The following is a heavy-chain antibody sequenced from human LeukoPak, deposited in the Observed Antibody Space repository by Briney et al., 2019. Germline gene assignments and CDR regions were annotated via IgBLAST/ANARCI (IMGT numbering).Heavy chain of an antibody. D-gene: IGHD2-2*01. CDR2: ISGSGGST. J-gene: IGHJ4*02. Sequence: PGGSLRLSCAASGFTFSSYAMSWVRQAPGKGLEWVSGISGSGGSTYYADSVRGRFTISRDNAKNSLYLQMNSLRAEDTAVYYCAREGDIVVVPAASYFDYWGQGTLVTVSS. CDR1: GFTFSSYA. CDR3: AREGDIVVVPAASYFDY. V-gene: IGHV3-23*01.